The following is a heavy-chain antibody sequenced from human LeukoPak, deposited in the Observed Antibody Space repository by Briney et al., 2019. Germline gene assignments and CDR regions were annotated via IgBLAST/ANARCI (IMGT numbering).Heavy chain of an antibody. CDR2: INHSGST. J-gene: IGHJ6*03. Sequence: SETLSLTCAVYGGSFSGYYWSWIRQPPGKGLEWIGEINHSGSTNYSPSLKSRVTISVDASKNQFSLKLSSVTAADTAVYYCARGHSSSWKYYYYYMDVWGKGTTVTVSS. V-gene: IGHV4-34*01. D-gene: IGHD6-13*01. CDR1: GGSFSGYY. CDR3: ARGHSSSWKYYYYYMDV.